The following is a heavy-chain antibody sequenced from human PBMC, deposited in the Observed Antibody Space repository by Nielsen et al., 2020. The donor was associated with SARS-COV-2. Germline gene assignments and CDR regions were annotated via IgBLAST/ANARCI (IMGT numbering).Heavy chain of an antibody. CDR2: ISYDGSNK. Sequence: GGSLRPSCAASGFPFSSYAMSWVRQAPGKGLEWVAVISYDGSNKYYADSVKGRFTISRDNSKNTLYLQMNSLRAEDTAVYYCASDSNSYNYYYYYGMDVWGQGTTVTVSS. CDR1: GFPFSSYA. V-gene: IGHV3-30*03. D-gene: IGHD2-2*01. CDR3: ASDSNSYNYYYYYGMDV. J-gene: IGHJ6*02.